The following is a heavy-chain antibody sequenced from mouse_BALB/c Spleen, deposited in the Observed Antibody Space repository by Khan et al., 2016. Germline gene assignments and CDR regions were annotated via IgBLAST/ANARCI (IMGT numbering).Heavy chain of an antibody. CDR2: IHYSGST. D-gene: IGHD3-1*01. J-gene: IGHJ2*01. Sequence: VQLKESGPDLVKPSQSLSLTCTVTGYSIPSHYSWHWIRHFPGNKLEWMGYIHYSGSTNYNPSLKSRISITRDTSKNQFFLQLNSVTTEDTATXYWATSTSSYWYYFDYWGQGTTLTVSS. CDR3: ATSTSSYWYYFDY. V-gene: IGHV3-1*02. CDR1: GYSIPSHYS.